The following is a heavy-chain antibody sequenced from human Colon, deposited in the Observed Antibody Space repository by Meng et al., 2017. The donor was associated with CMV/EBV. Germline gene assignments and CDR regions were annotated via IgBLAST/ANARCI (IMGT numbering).Heavy chain of an antibody. CDR2: IYAPGITSTSP. Sequence: SETLSLTCTVSGDSLTDFYWSWIRQSPGKGLEWIGYIYAPGITSTSPKYNSSLKSRVTLSVDAAKNEFSLKLTSVTAADTAVYYCARGDRANYYYYYYGMEVWGQGTTVTVSS. CDR1: GDSLTDFY. V-gene: IGHV4-59*01. D-gene: IGHD1-1*01. CDR3: ARGDRANYYYYYYGMEV. J-gene: IGHJ6*02.